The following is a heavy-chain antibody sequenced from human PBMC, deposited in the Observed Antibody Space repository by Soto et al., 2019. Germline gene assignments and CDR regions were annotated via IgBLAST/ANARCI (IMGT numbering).Heavy chain of an antibody. CDR1: GYSFTSYW. CDR3: ARTTYYDFWSGYYKSQYYYYGMDV. D-gene: IGHD3-3*01. J-gene: IGHJ6*02. Sequence: GESLKISCKGSGYSFTSYWIGGVGQMPGKGLEWMGIIYPGDSDTRYSPSFQGQVTISADKSISTAYLQWSSLKASDTAMYYCARTTYYDFWSGYYKSQYYYYGMDVWGQGTTVTVSS. V-gene: IGHV5-51*01. CDR2: IYPGDSDT.